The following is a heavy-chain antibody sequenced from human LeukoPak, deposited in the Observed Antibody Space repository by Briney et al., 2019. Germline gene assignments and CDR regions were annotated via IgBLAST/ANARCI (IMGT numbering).Heavy chain of an antibody. D-gene: IGHD3-22*01. CDR2: IYYSGST. J-gene: IGHJ4*02. CDR1: GGSISSSSYY. V-gene: IGHV4-39*01. CDR3: ARRFPYYYDSSGYSTEFDY. Sequence: PSETLSLTCTVSGGSISSSSYYWGWIRQPPGKGLEWIGSIYYSGSTYYNPSLKSRVTISVDTSKNQFSLKLSSVTAADTAVYYCARRFPYYYDSSGYSTEFDYWGQGTLVTVSS.